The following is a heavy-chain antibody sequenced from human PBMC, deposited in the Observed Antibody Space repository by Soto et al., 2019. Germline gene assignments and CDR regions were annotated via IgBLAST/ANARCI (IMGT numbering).Heavy chain of an antibody. D-gene: IGHD4-17*01. J-gene: IGHJ6*02. CDR1: GGSISSGGYS. CDR2: IYHSGST. CDR3: ARVAAPLRYGMDV. V-gene: IGHV4-30-2*01. Sequence: SETLSLTCAVSGGSISSGGYSWSWIRQPPGKGLEWIGYIYHSGSTNYNPSLKSRVTISVDTSKNQFSLKLSSVTAADTAVYYCARVAAPLRYGMDVWGQGTTVTVSS.